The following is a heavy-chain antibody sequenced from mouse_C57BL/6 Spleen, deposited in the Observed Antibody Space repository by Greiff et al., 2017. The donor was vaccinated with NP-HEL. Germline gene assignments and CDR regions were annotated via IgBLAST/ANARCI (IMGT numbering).Heavy chain of an antibody. CDR2: IYPGSGNP. CDR3: AREDYGSSPFAY. V-gene: IGHV1-66*01. D-gene: IGHD1-1*01. CDR1: GYSFTSYY. J-gene: IGHJ3*01. Sequence: QVQLQQSGPELVKPGASVKISCKASGYSFTSYYIHWVKQRPGQGLEWIGWIYPGSGNPKYNEKFKGKATLTADTSSSTAYMQLSSLTSEDSAVYYCAREDYGSSPFAYWGQGTLVTVSA.